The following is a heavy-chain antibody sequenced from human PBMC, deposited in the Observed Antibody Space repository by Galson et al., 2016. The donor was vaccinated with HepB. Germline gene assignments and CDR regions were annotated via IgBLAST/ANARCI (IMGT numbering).Heavy chain of an antibody. J-gene: IGHJ4*02. CDR2: TYYRSKWYN. CDR1: GDSVSSSSAT. V-gene: IGHV6-1*01. D-gene: IGHD6-19*01. CDR3: AREGSSGWLFDY. Sequence: CAISGDSVSSSSATWDWIRQSPSRGLEWLGRTYYRSKWYNDYAVSVKSRITISPDTSKNQFSLQLNSVTPEDTAVYYCAREGSSGWLFDYWGQGTLVTVSS.